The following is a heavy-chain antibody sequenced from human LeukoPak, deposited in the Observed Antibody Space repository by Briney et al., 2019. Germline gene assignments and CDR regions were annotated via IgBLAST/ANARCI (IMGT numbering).Heavy chain of an antibody. V-gene: IGHV1-24*01. CDR2: FDPEDCET. CDR3: ATALVGATQYYFAY. D-gene: IGHD1-26*01. J-gene: IGHJ4*02. CDR1: GYTLTELS. Sequence: SVKVSCKVSGYTLTELSMHLLRQAPGTVLEWMGGFDPEDCETIYAQKFQGRVTMTEDTSTDTAYMALSSLRSEDTAVYYCATALVGATQYYFAYWGQRTLLTVSS.